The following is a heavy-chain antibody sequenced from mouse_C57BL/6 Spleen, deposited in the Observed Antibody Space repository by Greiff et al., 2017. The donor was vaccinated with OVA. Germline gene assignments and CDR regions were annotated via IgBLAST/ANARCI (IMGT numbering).Heavy chain of an antibody. CDR1: GYSFTGYF. V-gene: IGHV1-20*01. CDR2: INPYNGDT. Sequence: VQLKESGPELVKPGDSAKISCKASGYSFTGYFMNWVMQSHGKSLEWIGRINPYNGDTFYNQKFKGKATLTVDKSSSTAHMELRSLTSEDSAVYYCARDEGLRRGFAYWGQGTLVTVSA. D-gene: IGHD2-4*01. CDR3: ARDEGLRRGFAY. J-gene: IGHJ3*01.